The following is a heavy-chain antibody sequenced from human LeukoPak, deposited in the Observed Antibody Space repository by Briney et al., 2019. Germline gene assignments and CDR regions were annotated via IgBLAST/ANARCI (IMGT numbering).Heavy chain of an antibody. Sequence: GGSLRLSCAASGFTFSSYSMNWVRQAPGKGLEWVSYISRTIYYADSVKGRFTISRDNAKNSLYLQMNSLRAEDTAVYYCARGLLWFGELSDDFDYWGQGTLVTVSS. D-gene: IGHD3-10*01. CDR1: GFTFSSYS. V-gene: IGHV3-48*04. CDR3: ARGLLWFGELSDDFDY. J-gene: IGHJ4*02. CDR2: ISRTI.